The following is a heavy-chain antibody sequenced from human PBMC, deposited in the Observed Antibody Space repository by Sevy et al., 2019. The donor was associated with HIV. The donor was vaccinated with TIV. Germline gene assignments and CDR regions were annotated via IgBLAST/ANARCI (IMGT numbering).Heavy chain of an antibody. CDR3: ASTYHYYYYYGMDV. Sequence: SETLSLTCTVSGGSVSSGSYYWSWIRQPPGKGLEWIGYIYYSGSTNYNPSLKSRVTISVDTSKNQFSLKLSSVTAAVTAVYYCASTYHYYYYYGMDVWGQGTTVTVSS. CDR1: GGSVSSGSYY. CDR2: IYYSGST. V-gene: IGHV4-61*01. J-gene: IGHJ6*02.